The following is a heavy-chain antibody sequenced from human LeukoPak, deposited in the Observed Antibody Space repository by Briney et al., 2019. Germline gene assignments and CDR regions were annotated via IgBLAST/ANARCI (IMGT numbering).Heavy chain of an antibody. CDR2: ISYDGSNK. J-gene: IGHJ4*02. CDR1: GFTFSSYA. CDR3: ARETLCSGGSCRYFDY. Sequence: HTGGSLRLSCAASGFTFSSYAVHWVRQAPGKGLEWVAVISYDGSNKYYADSVKGRFTISRDNSKNTLYLQMNSLRAEDTAVYYCARETLCSGGSCRYFDYWGQGTLVTVSS. V-gene: IGHV3-30-3*01. D-gene: IGHD2-15*01.